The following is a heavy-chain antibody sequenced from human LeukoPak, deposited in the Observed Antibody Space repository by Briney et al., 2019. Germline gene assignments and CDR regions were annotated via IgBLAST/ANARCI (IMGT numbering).Heavy chain of an antibody. CDR3: ARRGLLLPIDY. CDR2: INHSGST. D-gene: IGHD3-22*01. V-gene: IGHV4-34*01. CDR1: GGSFSGYY. Sequence: PSETLSLTCAVYGGSFSGYYWSWIRQPPGKGLEWIGEINHSGSTNYNPSLKSRVTISVDTSKNQFSLKLSSVTAADTAVYYCARRGLLLPIDYWGQGTLVTVSS. J-gene: IGHJ4*02.